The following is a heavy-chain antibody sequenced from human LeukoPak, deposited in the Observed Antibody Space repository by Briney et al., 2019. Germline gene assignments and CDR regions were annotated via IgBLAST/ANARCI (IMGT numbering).Heavy chain of an antibody. CDR3: AKLPSKPIGGSCSDCGY. V-gene: IGHV3-48*04. J-gene: IGHJ4*02. CDR2: ISSSSTTI. D-gene: IGHD2-15*01. CDR1: GFTFSSYS. Sequence: PGGSLRLSCAASGFTFSSYSMNWVRQAPGKGLEWVSYISSSSTTIYYADSVKGRFTISRDNAKNSLYLQMNSLRAEDTAIYYCAKLPSKPIGGSCSDCGYWGQGTLVTVSS.